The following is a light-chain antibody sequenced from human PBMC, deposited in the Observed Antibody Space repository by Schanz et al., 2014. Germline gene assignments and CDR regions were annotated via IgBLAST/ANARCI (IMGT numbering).Light chain of an antibody. J-gene: IGLJ3*02. CDR1: SSNIGSHY. CDR2: RND. Sequence: QSVLTQPPSASGTPGQRVTISCSGSSSNIGSHYVYWYQQLPGTAPKLLICRNDERPSGVPDRFSGSKSDTSASLAISVLRSEDDADYYCAAWDDSLSGWVFGGGTKLTVL. V-gene: IGLV1-47*01. CDR3: AAWDDSLSGWV.